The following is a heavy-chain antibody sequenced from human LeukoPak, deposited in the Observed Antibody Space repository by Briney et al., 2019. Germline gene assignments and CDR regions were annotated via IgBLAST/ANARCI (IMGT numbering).Heavy chain of an antibody. D-gene: IGHD3-10*01. CDR1: GFTFSSYA. J-gene: IGHJ5*02. CDR2: ISGSGGST. Sequence: GGSLRLSCAASGFTFSSYAMSWVRQAPGKGLEWVSAISGSGGSTYYADSVKGRFTISRDNSKNTLYLQMNSLRAEDTAVYYCAKRVGTMVRGPSNWFDPRGQGTLVTVSS. CDR3: AKRVGTMVRGPSNWFDP. V-gene: IGHV3-23*01.